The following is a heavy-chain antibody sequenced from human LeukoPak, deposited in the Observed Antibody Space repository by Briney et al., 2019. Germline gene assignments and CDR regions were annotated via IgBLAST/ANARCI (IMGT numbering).Heavy chain of an antibody. V-gene: IGHV4-30-4*08. CDR2: IYYSGST. J-gene: IGHJ4*02. D-gene: IGHD5-12*01. CDR3: ARGVTITHNNY. Sequence: SETLSLTCAVSGGSISSSSYYWGWIRQPPGKGLEWIGYIYYSGSTYYNPSLKSRVTISVDTSKNQFSLKLSSVTAADTAVYYCARGVTITHNNYWGQGTLVTVSS. CDR1: GGSISSSSYY.